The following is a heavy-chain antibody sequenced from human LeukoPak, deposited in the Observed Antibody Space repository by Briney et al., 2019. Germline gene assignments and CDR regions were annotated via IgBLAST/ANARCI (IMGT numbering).Heavy chain of an antibody. Sequence: GGSLRLSCAASGFTFSSYWMNWVRQAPGKGLEWVSSISSSSSYIYYADSVKGRFTISRDNAKNSLYLQMNSLRAENTAVYYCAREDDSSGGDYWGQGTLVTVSS. CDR2: ISSSSSYI. J-gene: IGHJ4*02. CDR1: GFTFSSYW. D-gene: IGHD3-22*01. V-gene: IGHV3-21*01. CDR3: AREDDSSGGDY.